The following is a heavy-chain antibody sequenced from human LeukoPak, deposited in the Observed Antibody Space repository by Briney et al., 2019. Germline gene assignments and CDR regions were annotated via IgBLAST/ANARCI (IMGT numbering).Heavy chain of an antibody. CDR3: AKGSTVLMVKHDAFDI. V-gene: IGHV3-23*01. D-gene: IGHD2-8*01. Sequence: PGGSLRLSCGASGFTFSSYAMSWVRQAPGKGLEWVSGINDNGSTRFYAASVKGRFTSSRDNPKNTLYLQMNSLRAEDTAVYYCAKGSTVLMVKHDAFDIWGQGTMVTVSS. CDR1: GFTFSSYA. J-gene: IGHJ3*02. CDR2: INDNGSTR.